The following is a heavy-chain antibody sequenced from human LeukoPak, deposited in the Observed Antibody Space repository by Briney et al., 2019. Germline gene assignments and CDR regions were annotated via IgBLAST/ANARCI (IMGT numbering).Heavy chain of an antibody. J-gene: IGHJ4*02. D-gene: IGHD5-18*01. CDR1: GFTFSTYA. CDR2: ISGSGDST. CDR3: AKVTQLWFSYFDY. Sequence: GGSLRLSCAASGFTFSTYAMSWVSQAPGKGLEWVSGISGSGDSTYYADSVKGRFTISRDNSKNTLYLQMNSLRAEDTAVYYCAKVTQLWFSYFDYWGQGTLVTVSS. V-gene: IGHV3-23*01.